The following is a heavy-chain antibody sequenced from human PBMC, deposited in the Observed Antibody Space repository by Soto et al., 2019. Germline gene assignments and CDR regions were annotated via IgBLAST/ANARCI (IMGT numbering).Heavy chain of an antibody. CDR3: ARDRVDCSGGNCWRSVEDT. Sequence: QVQLVQSGAEVKKPGASVKVSCKESGYTFTIYYMHWVRQAPGQGLEWMGIIDPSGGGTSYAQKFQGRLTMTRDTSTSTVYMELSSLRSEDTAVYYCARDRVDCSGGNCWRSVEDTWGQGTLVTVSS. V-gene: IGHV1-46*01. D-gene: IGHD2-15*01. CDR1: GYTFTIYY. CDR2: IDPSGGGT. J-gene: IGHJ5*02.